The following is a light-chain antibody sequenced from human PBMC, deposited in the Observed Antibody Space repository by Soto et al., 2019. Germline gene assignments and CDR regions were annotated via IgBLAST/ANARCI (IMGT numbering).Light chain of an antibody. CDR2: EVT. CDR3: SSYAASNNFYFV. CDR1: SNDVGGYNY. V-gene: IGLV2-8*01. J-gene: IGLJ3*02. Sequence: QSALTQPPSASGSPGQSVTISCTGTSNDVGGYNYVSWYQQYPGRAPKLMIYEVTKRPSGVPDRFSGSKSGNTASLTVSGLQAEDEADYYCSSYAASNNFYFVFGGGTKVTVL.